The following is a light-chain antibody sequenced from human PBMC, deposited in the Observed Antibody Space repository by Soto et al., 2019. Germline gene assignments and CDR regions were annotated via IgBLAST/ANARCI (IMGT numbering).Light chain of an antibody. Sequence: EIVLTQSPATLSLSPGERATLSCRASQSLSKSLVWYQQKPGQAPRLLIYGAFTRATGIPARFSGTGSGTEFTLTISSLHFEVFVLYYSPKSNHLPLT. CDR3: PKSNHLPLT. CDR1: QSLSKS. V-gene: IGKV3-15*01. J-gene: IGKJ4*02. CDR2: GAF.